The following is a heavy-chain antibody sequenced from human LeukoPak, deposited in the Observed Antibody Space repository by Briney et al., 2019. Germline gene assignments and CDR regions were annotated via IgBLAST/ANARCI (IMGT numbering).Heavy chain of an antibody. CDR2: ISGSGGST. CDR3: AKDRGDGYSYEGSWFDP. V-gene: IGHV3-23*01. CDR1: GFTFSSYA. D-gene: IGHD5-18*01. Sequence: PGGSLRLSCAASGFTFSSYAMSWVRQAPGKGLEWVSAISGSGGSTYYADSVKGRFTISRDNSKNTLYLQMNSLRAEDTAVYYCAKDRGDGYSYEGSWFDPWGQGTLVTVSS. J-gene: IGHJ5*02.